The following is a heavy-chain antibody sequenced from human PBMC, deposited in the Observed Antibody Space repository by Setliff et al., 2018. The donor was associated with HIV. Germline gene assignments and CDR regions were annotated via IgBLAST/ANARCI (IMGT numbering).Heavy chain of an antibody. CDR1: GGSIGTYY. CDR3: ARDLKVSWFGELSVADV. V-gene: IGHV4-4*07. CDR2: IYTSGST. J-gene: IGHJ6*04. D-gene: IGHD3-10*01. Sequence: PSETLSLTCTVSGGSIGTYYWSWIRQPAGKGLDWIGRIYTSGSTNYNPSLKSRVTMLIDTSKNQFSLSLSSVTAADTAVYYCARDLKVSWFGELSVADVWGKGTTVTVSS.